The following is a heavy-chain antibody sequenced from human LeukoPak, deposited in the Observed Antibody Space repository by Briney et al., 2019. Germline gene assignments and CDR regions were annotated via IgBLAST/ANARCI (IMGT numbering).Heavy chain of an antibody. CDR3: ASISGSGSYYLDY. CDR1: GGSISSYY. V-gene: IGHV4-59*01. Sequence: SETLSLTCTVSGGSISSYYWSWIRQPPGKGLEWIGYIYYSGSTNYNPSLKSRVTISVDTSKNQFPLKLSSVTAADTAVYYCASISGSGSYYLDYWGQGTLVTVSS. J-gene: IGHJ4*02. D-gene: IGHD3-10*01. CDR2: IYYSGST.